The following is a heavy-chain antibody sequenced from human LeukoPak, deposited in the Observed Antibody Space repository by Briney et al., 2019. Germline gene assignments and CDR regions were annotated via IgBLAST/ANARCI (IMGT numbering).Heavy chain of an antibody. CDR2: ISYDGVYK. CDR3: ARDEFDGYNLGPSIY. D-gene: IGHD5-24*01. CDR1: GFTFRNYA. Sequence: GGSLRLSCAASGFTFRNYAMHWVRQTPEKGLEWVAVISYDGVYKNYADSVKGRFTISRDDPKNTLYLQMNSLRTEDTGLYYCARDEFDGYNLGPSIYWGQGALVTVSS. J-gene: IGHJ4*02. V-gene: IGHV3-30*04.